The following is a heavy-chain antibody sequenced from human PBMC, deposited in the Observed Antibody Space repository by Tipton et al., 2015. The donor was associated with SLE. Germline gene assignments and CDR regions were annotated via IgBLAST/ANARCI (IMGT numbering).Heavy chain of an antibody. CDR1: GFTFSHFA. Sequence: SLRLSCAASGFTFSHFAMSWVRQAPGKGLEWVSFIYSAGNTYYADSVKGRFTISRDNSKSTLYLQMNSLRADDTAVYYCARRLRRGGAFDIWGQGTMVTVSS. J-gene: IGHJ3*02. D-gene: IGHD4-17*01. CDR2: IYSAGNT. V-gene: IGHV3-23*03. CDR3: ARRLRRGGAFDI.